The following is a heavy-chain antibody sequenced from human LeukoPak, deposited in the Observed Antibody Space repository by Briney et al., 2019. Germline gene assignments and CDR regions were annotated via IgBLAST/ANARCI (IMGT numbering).Heavy chain of an antibody. V-gene: IGHV3-21*01. CDR3: ARDESSSWIRVLDYYYLDV. Sequence: GGSLRLSCAASGFTFSSYSMNWVRQAPGKGLEWVSSISATSKYIYYAPSVRGRVTISRDNAKNSLYLRMNSLRADDTAVYFCARDESSSWIRVLDYYYLDVWGKGTTVTVSS. J-gene: IGHJ6*03. D-gene: IGHD6-13*01. CDR1: GFTFSSYS. CDR2: ISATSKYI.